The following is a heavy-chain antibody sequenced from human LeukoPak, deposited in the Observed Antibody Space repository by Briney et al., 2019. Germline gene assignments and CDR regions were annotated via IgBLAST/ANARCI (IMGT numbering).Heavy chain of an antibody. CDR2: IHESGSS. D-gene: IGHD4-17*01. Sequence: SETLSLTCSVSGGSFSTYYWSWIRQPPGKGLEWVGSIHESGSSNSNSSLKSRVTISLDTSKNQFSLRLSSVIVADTAVYYCARENGDYAFDYWGQGTLVTVSS. J-gene: IGHJ4*02. CDR3: ARENGDYAFDY. CDR1: GGSFSTYY. V-gene: IGHV4-59*01.